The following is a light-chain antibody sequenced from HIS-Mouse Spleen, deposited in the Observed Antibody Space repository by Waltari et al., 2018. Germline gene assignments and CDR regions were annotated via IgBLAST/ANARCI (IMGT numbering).Light chain of an antibody. CDR1: QSVLYSSNNKNY. CDR3: QQYYSTPWT. J-gene: IGKJ1*01. Sequence: DIVMTQSPDSLAVSLGERATINCKSSQSVLYSSNNKNYLAWYQQKPGQPPKLLIYWASTRESGVPDRFRASGSGTDFTLTISSLQAEDVSVYYCQQYYSTPWTFG. V-gene: IGKV4-1*01. CDR2: WAS.